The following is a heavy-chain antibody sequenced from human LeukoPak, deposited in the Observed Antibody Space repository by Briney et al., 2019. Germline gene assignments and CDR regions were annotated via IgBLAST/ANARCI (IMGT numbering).Heavy chain of an antibody. D-gene: IGHD3-3*01. Sequence: PGGSLRLSCAASGFTFSSYSMNWVRQALGKGLEWVSSISSSSSYIYYADSVKGRFTISRDNAKNTLYLQMNSLRAEDTAVYYCARRTYYDFWSGYSVYYYYYMDVWGKGTTVTVSS. CDR2: ISSSSSYI. V-gene: IGHV3-21*01. CDR1: GFTFSSYS. J-gene: IGHJ6*03. CDR3: ARRTYYDFWSGYSVYYYYYMDV.